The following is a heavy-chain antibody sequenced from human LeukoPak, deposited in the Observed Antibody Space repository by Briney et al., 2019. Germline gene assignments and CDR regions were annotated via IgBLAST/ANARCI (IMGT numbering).Heavy chain of an antibody. CDR2: INWSDGNT. CDR1: GFTFDDYG. D-gene: IGHD3-10*01. V-gene: IGHV3-20*04. Sequence: PGGSLRLSCAASGFTFDDYGMSWVRQAPGKGLEWVSSINWSDGNTGYADSVKGRFTISRDNSKNSLYLQMNSLRAEDTALYYCAKDMAAYYYASGNIDYWGQGTLVTVSS. CDR3: AKDMAAYYYASGNIDY. J-gene: IGHJ4*02.